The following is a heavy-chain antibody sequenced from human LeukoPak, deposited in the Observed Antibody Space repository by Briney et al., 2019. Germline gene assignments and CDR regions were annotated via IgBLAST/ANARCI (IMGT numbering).Heavy chain of an antibody. J-gene: IGHJ4*02. V-gene: IGHV3-30*18. CDR2: ISYDASNK. CDR3: AKDENPGMAVAGTAADY. D-gene: IGHD6-19*01. CDR1: GFTFSSYS. Sequence: GGSLRLSCAASGFTFSSYSMHWVRQAPGKGLEWVALISYDASNKYYADSVKGRFTISRDKSKNTLYLQMNSLRVEDTAVYYCAKDENPGMAVAGTAADYWGQGTLVTVSS.